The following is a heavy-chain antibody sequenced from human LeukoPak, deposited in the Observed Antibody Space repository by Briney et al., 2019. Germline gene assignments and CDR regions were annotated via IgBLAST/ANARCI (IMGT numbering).Heavy chain of an antibody. CDR3: ARDRRIAY. Sequence: GGSLRLSCAVSGFTFSNYWLTWVRQAPGQGLEWVANIKQDGSEKHYVDSVKGRLTISRDNAKNSLYLQMNSLRAEDAAVYYCARDRRIAYWGQGTLVTVSS. V-gene: IGHV3-7*01. CDR1: GFTFSNYW. J-gene: IGHJ4*02. CDR2: IKQDGSEK.